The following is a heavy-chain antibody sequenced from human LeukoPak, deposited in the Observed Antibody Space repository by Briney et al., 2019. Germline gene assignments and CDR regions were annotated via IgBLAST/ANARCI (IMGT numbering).Heavy chain of an antibody. Sequence: KPSETLSLTCTVSGGSISSYYWSWIRQPPGKGLEWIGYIYYSGSTNYNPSLESRVTISVDTSKNQFSLKLSSVTAADTAVYYCARESYYYDSSGYSQPFDYWGQGTLVTVSS. CDR1: GGSISSYY. D-gene: IGHD3-22*01. CDR3: ARESYYYDSSGYSQPFDY. J-gene: IGHJ4*02. CDR2: IYYSGST. V-gene: IGHV4-59*01.